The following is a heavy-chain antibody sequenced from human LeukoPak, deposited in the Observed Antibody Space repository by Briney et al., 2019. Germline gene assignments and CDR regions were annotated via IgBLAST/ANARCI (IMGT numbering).Heavy chain of an antibody. Sequence: GGSLRLSCVASGFTFSSYEMNWVRQAPGKGLEWVPYISNSGSTMYYADSVKGRFAISRDNAKNSLYLQMNSLRAEDTAVYYCARDWRRRDYGSGSLDYWGQGALVTVSS. D-gene: IGHD3-10*01. CDR2: ISNSGSTM. CDR3: ARDWRRRDYGSGSLDY. J-gene: IGHJ4*02. V-gene: IGHV3-48*03. CDR1: GFTFSSYE.